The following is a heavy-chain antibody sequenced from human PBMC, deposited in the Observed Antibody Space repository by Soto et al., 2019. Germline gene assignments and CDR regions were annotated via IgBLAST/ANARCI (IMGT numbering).Heavy chain of an antibody. CDR3: AKYPYDFWSGYYYYGMDV. V-gene: IGHV3-23*01. Sequence: PGGSLRLSCAASGFTFSSYAMSWVRQAPGKGLEWVSAISGSGGSTYYADSVKGRFTISRDNSKNTLYLQMNSLRAEDTAVYYCAKYPYDFWSGYYYYGMDVWGQGTTVTVSS. D-gene: IGHD3-3*01. J-gene: IGHJ6*02. CDR1: GFTFSSYA. CDR2: ISGSGGST.